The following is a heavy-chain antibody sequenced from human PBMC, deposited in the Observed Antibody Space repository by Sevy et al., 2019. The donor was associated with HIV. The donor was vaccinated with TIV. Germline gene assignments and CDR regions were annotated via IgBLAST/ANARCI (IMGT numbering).Heavy chain of an antibody. CDR1: GFTFSDDY. Sequence: GGSLRLSCAASGFTFSDDYMSWIRQAPGKGLEWVSYIRSSGSNIYYADSVKGRFTVSRDNAKNSMYLQMNSLRAEDTALYYCARDLPRGLSGSTSGYWGQGTLVTVSS. CDR2: IRSSGSNI. D-gene: IGHD3-3*01. CDR3: ARDLPRGLSGSTSGY. V-gene: IGHV3-11*01. J-gene: IGHJ4*02.